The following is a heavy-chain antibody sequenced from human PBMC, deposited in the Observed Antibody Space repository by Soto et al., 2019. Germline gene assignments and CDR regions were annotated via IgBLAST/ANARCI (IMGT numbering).Heavy chain of an antibody. CDR3: ARSLGFCISTRCYPDAFDI. Sequence: SETLSLTCTVSGGSISSSTYYWGWIRQPPGKGLEWIGTIYYSRSTYFNPSLKSRVTISVDTPKNQFSLKLSSVTAADTAVYYCARSLGFCISTRCYPDAFDIWGQGTMVTVSS. V-gene: IGHV4-39*01. CDR2: IYYSRST. D-gene: IGHD2-2*01. CDR1: GGSISSSTYY. J-gene: IGHJ3*02.